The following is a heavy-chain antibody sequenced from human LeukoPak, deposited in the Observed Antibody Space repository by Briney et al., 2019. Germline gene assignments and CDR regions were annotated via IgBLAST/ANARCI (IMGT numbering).Heavy chain of an antibody. V-gene: IGHV3-30*18. Sequence: GRSLRLSCAASGFTFSSYGMHWVRQAPGKGLEWVAVISYDGSNKYYADSVKGRFTISRDNSKNTLYLQMNSPRAEDTAVYYCAKDRFDILNTGERGMDVWGQGTTVTVSS. CDR1: GFTFSSYG. J-gene: IGHJ6*02. D-gene: IGHD3-9*01. CDR3: AKDRFDILNTGERGMDV. CDR2: ISYDGSNK.